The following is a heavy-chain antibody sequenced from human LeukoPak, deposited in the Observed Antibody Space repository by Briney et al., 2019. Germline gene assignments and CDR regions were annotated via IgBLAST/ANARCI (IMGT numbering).Heavy chain of an antibody. D-gene: IGHD6-13*01. J-gene: IGHJ6*03. CDR1: GGTFSSYA. CDR2: IIPIFGTA. CDR3: AKGDIAAAGYYYYYYMDV. Sequence: SVKVSCKASGGTFSSYATSWVRQAPGQGLEWMGGIIPIFGTANYAQKFQGRVTITADESTSTAYMELSSLRSEDTAVYYCAKGDIAAAGYYYYYYMDVWGKGTTVTVSS. V-gene: IGHV1-69*13.